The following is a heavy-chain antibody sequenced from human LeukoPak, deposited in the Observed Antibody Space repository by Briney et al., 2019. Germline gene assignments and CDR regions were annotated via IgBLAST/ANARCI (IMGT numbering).Heavy chain of an antibody. CDR2: IYYSGST. V-gene: IGHV4-59*01. J-gene: IGHJ5*02. CDR3: ARDEKYYDILTGYTYNWFDP. Sequence: SGTLSLTCTVSGGSISSYYWSWIRQPPGKGLEWIGYIYYSGSTNYNPSLKSRVTISVDTSKNQFSLKLSSVTAADTAVYYCARDEKYYDILTGYTYNWFDPWGQGTLVTVSS. CDR1: GGSISSYY. D-gene: IGHD3-9*01.